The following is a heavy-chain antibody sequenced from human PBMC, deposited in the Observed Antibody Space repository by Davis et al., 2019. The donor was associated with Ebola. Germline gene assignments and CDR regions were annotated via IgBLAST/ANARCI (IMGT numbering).Heavy chain of an antibody. D-gene: IGHD2-2*01. Sequence: PSETLSLTCTVSGDSISSYYWSWIRQPPGKGLEWIGYIYYSGSTNYNPSLKSRVTISVDTSKNQFSLKLSSVTAADTAVYYCARGFTQHPEYQLPPRFDPWGQGTLVTVSS. CDR3: ARGFTQHPEYQLPPRFDP. CDR1: GDSISSYY. V-gene: IGHV4-59*12. CDR2: IYYSGST. J-gene: IGHJ5*02.